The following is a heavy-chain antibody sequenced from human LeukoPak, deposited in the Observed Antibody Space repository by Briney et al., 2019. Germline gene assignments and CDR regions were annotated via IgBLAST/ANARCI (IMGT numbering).Heavy chain of an antibody. CDR1: GFTLTDYY. V-gene: IGHV3-11*01. CDR3: ATNDGYNYYFDY. J-gene: IGHJ4*02. D-gene: IGHD5-24*01. Sequence: GGSLRLSCAASGFTLTDYYMSWIRQAPGKGLEWVSYISSSGDTIYYADSVKGRFTIPRDNAKNSLYLQMNSLRAEDTAVYYCATNDGYNYYFDYWGQGTLVTVSS. CDR2: ISSSGDTI.